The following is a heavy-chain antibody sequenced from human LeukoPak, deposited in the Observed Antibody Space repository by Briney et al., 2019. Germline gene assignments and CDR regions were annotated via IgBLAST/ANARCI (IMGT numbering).Heavy chain of an antibody. CDR3: ARHGPSKYFDY. CDR1: GFRFSNHW. J-gene: IGHJ4*02. Sequence: GGAPGVSCVASGFRFSNHWLSWGRPASREGRGRVGNIKPEGSQQYYVDSMKGRFTISRDNATNSLYLQMNSLRTEDTAVYYCARHGPSKYFDYWGEGTLGTAS. D-gene: IGHD2/OR15-2a*01. V-gene: IGHV3-7*03. CDR2: IKPEGSQQ.